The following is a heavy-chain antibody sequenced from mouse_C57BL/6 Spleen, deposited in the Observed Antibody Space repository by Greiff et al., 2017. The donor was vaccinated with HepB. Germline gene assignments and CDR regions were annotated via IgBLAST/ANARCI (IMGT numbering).Heavy chain of an antibody. CDR3: ANYYYGSPFDY. V-gene: IGHV1-22*01. D-gene: IGHD1-1*01. CDR1: GYTFTDYN. J-gene: IGHJ2*01. Sequence: VQLKESGPELVKPGASVKMSCKASGYTFTDYNMHWVKQSHGKSLEWIGYINPNNGGTSYNQKFKGKATLTVNKSSSTAYMELRSLTSEDSAVYYCANYYYGSPFDYWGQGTTLTVSS. CDR2: INPNNGGT.